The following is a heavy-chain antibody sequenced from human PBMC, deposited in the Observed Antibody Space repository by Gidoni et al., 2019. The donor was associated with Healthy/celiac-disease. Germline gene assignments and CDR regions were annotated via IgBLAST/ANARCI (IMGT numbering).Heavy chain of an antibody. Sequence: QVQLVESGGGLVKPGGSLRLSCAASGFTFSDYYMSWIRQAPGKGLEWVSYISSSSSYTNYADSVKGRFTISRDNAKNSLYLQMNSLRAEDTAVYYCARPGRGITDWYFDLWGRGTLVTVSS. D-gene: IGHD1-20*01. V-gene: IGHV3-11*06. CDR1: GFTFSDYY. J-gene: IGHJ2*01. CDR2: ISSSSSYT. CDR3: ARPGRGITDWYFDL.